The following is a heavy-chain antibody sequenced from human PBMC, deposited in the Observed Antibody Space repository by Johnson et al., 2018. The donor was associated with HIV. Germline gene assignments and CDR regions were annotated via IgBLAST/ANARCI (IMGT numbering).Heavy chain of an antibody. J-gene: IGHJ3*02. Sequence: QMMLVESGGGVVQPGGSLRLSCAASGFAFSSYGMHWVRQAPGKGLEWGAVIWYDGSNKYYADSVKGRFTVSRDISKNMLYRQMNSRRAEDTAVYYCARVPWSLDAFDIRGQGTMVTVSS. D-gene: IGHD2-15*01. CDR3: ARVPWSLDAFDI. CDR1: GFAFSSYG. V-gene: IGHV3-33*08. CDR2: IWYDGSNK.